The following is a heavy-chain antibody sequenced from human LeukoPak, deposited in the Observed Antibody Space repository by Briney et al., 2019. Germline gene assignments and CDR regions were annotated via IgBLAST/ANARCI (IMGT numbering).Heavy chain of an antibody. J-gene: IGHJ4*02. CDR2: ISGSGTI. D-gene: IGHD2-2*01. Sequence: GGSLRLSCAASGFTFSIYGMNWVRQAPGKGLEWVSYISGSGTIYYADSVKGRFTISRDNAKDSLYLQMNSLRAEDTAVYHCARRYCTSTICSFDYWGQGIVVTVSS. V-gene: IGHV3-48*04. CDR1: GFTFSIYG. CDR3: ARRYCTSTICSFDY.